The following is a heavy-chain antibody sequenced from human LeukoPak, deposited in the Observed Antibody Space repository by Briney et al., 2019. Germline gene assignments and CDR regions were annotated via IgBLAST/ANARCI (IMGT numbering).Heavy chain of an antibody. Sequence: SETLSLTCAVYGGSFSGYYWSWIRQPPGKGLEWIGEINHSGSTNYNPSLKSRVTISVDTSKNQFSLKLSSVTAADTAVYYCARGLLGSCYYYGMDVWGQGTTVTVSS. J-gene: IGHJ6*02. CDR3: ARGLLGSCYYYGMDV. CDR2: INHSGST. D-gene: IGHD2-8*02. V-gene: IGHV4-34*01. CDR1: GGSFSGYY.